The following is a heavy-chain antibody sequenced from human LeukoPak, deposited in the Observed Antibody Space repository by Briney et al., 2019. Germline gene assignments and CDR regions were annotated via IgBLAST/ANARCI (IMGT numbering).Heavy chain of an antibody. CDR2: IFPSGGEI. D-gene: IGHD6-13*01. CDR1: GFTFSTFA. CDR3: AREGYGTFDY. Sequence: GGSLRLSCAASGFTFSTFAMIWVRQPPGKGLEWVSSIFPSGGEIHYADSVRGRFTISRDNSKNTLYLQMNSLRTEDTAVYYCAREGYGTFDYLGQRTLVTASS. V-gene: IGHV3-23*01. J-gene: IGHJ4*02.